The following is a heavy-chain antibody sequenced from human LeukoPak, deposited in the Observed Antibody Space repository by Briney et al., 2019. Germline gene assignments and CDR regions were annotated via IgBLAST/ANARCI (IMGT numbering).Heavy chain of an antibody. CDR2: ISPDGSAK. V-gene: IGHV3-30-3*01. J-gene: IGHJ4*02. CDR3: AREIGSSGWAGFFDS. CDR1: GFTLSSNP. Sequence: PGGSLRLSCEASGFTLSSNPMHWVRQAPGKGLEWVAAISPDGSAKFDADSVKGRFTVSRDNSKNTLYLQMNSLTTEDMAVYYCAREIGSSGWAGFFDSWGQGTLVTVSS. D-gene: IGHD6-19*01.